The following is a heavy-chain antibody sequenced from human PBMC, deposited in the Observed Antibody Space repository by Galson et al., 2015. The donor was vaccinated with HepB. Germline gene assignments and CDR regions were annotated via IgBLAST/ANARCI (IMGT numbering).Heavy chain of an antibody. CDR3: ARHNHDFWSFYFGGTGTNWFDP. Sequence: SVKVSCKASGYTFTGYYMHWVRQAPGQGLEWMGWINPNSGGTNYAQKFQGRVTMTRDTSISTAYMELSSLRSEDTAIYFCARHNHDFWSFYFGGTGTNWFDPWGQGTLVTVSS. D-gene: IGHD3-3*01. J-gene: IGHJ5*02. V-gene: IGHV1-2*02. CDR2: INPNSGGT. CDR1: GYTFTGYY.